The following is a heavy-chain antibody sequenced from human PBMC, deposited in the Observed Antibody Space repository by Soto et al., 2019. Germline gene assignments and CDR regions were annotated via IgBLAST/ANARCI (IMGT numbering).Heavy chain of an antibody. V-gene: IGHV3-30*18. CDR1: GFTFETYA. D-gene: IGHD1-26*01. CDR2: ISYDGSNK. CDR3: PKDHIVAGAPDY. Sequence: QVQLVESGGGVVQPGTSLRLSCAASGFTFETYARHWVRLAPGKGLEWMAVISYDGSNKYYADSVKGRFTISRDNSKNTLYMQMNSLGAEDTAIYYCPKDHIVAGAPDYWGQGTLVTASS. J-gene: IGHJ4*02.